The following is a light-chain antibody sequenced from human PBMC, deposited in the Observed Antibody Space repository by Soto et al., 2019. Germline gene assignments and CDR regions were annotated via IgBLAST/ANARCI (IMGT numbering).Light chain of an antibody. CDR2: NNN. Sequence: QSALTQPPSASGTPGQRVTISCSGGSSNIGTNAVNWYQQLPGTAPKLLIYNNNQRPSGVPDRFSGSKSGTSASLAISGLQSEDEADYYCAAWDDSLNGYVFGTGTKVPVL. CDR3: AAWDDSLNGYV. V-gene: IGLV1-44*01. CDR1: SSNIGTNA. J-gene: IGLJ1*01.